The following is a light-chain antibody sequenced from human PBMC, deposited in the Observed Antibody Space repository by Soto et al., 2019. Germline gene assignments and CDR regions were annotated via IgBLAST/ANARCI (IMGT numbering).Light chain of an antibody. V-gene: IGKV1-5*03. J-gene: IGKJ1*01. CDR2: KAT. CDR1: QSISSW. CDR3: HQYNSYSRT. Sequence: DIQMTQSPSTLSASIGDRVTITCRASQSISSWLAWCQQKPGKAPKLLIYKATTLESGVPSRFSGSGYGTEFTLTISSLQPDDFATYYCHQYNSYSRTFGQGTKVDIK.